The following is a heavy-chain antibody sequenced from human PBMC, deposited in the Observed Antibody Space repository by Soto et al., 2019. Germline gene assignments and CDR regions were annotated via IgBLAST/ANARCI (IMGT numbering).Heavy chain of an antibody. CDR1: GFYFSSYG. D-gene: IGHD3-9*01. CDR3: ARDTTPEYDVLTGYYYKY. Sequence: GSLRLSCAASGFYFSSYGMHWVRQAPGKGLEWVAVISYDGRNKYYADSVKGRFTISRDNSKNTLYLQMNSLRVDDTGVFYCARDTTPEYDVLTGYYYKYWGQGTLVTVSS. V-gene: IGHV3-30*03. J-gene: IGHJ4*02. CDR2: ISYDGRNK.